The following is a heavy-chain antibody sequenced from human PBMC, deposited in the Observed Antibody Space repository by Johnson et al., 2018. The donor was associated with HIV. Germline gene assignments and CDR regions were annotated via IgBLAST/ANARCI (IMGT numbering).Heavy chain of an antibody. V-gene: IGHV3-30*04. J-gene: IGHJ3*02. CDR3: ARDKPIVVVMKSDAFDI. CDR2: IRYDGSNK. D-gene: IGHD3-22*01. CDR1: GFSFSNYA. Sequence: QVQLVESGGGVVQPGRSLRLSCAASGFSFSNYAMHWVRQAPGKGLEWVAFIRYDGSNKYYADSVKGRFTISRDNSKNSLYLQMNSLRAEDTAVYYCARDKPIVVVMKSDAFDIWGQGTMVTVSS.